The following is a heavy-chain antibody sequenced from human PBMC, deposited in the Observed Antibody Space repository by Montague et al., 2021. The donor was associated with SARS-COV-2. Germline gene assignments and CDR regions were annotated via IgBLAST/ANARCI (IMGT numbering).Heavy chain of an antibody. CDR2: IYASGST. J-gene: IGHJ5*02. V-gene: IGHV4-61*02. CDR1: GGYISSGSYY. CDR3: ARDLSSRWSYWFDP. Sequence: TLSLTCTVSGGYISSGSYYWSWIRQPAGRGMEWIGRIYASGSTKYNPSLKSRVTISVDTSKNHFSLKVSSVTAADTAVYYCARDLSSRWSYWFDPWGQGTLVTVSS. D-gene: IGHD6-13*01.